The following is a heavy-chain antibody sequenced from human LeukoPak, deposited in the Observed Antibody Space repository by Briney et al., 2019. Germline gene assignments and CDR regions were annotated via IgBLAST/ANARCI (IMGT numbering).Heavy chain of an antibody. CDR3: AREARGYSYGARYDIDY. J-gene: IGHJ4*02. CDR1: GFTFSSYT. V-gene: IGHV3-48*01. D-gene: IGHD5-18*01. Sequence: GGSLRLSCAASGFTFSSYTMNWVRQAPGRGREGVSYFSTASSAIDYADSVKGRFTISRDNAKNSLYLQMNSLRAEDTAVYYCAREARGYSYGARYDIDYWGQGTLVTVSS. CDR2: FSTASSAI.